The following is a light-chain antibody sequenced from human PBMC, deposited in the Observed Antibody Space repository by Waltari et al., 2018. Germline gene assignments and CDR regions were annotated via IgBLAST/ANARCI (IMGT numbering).Light chain of an antibody. Sequence: EIVMTQSPATLSVSPGDRATHSCSPSQSVRYNLVWYHQKPGQAPTLLIYGASTRVTGIPARFSGSGSGTEFTLTISSLQSEDFAVYYCQQHNNWTPWTFGQGTKVEIK. V-gene: IGKV3D-15*01. J-gene: IGKJ1*01. CDR3: QQHNNWTPWT. CDR1: QSVRYN. CDR2: GAS.